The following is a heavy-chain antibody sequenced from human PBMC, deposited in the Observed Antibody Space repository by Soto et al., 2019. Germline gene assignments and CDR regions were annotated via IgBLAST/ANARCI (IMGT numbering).Heavy chain of an antibody. V-gene: IGHV3-7*05. D-gene: IGHD3-22*01. CDR1: GFTFSSYW. CDR3: ARDYYYDSSGYGY. J-gene: IGHJ4*02. Sequence: GGSLRLSCAASGFTFSSYWMSWVRQAPGKGLEWVANIKQDGSEKYYVDSVKGRFTISRDNAKNSLYLQMNSLRAEDTAVYYCARDYYYDSSGYGYWGQGTLVTVSS. CDR2: IKQDGSEK.